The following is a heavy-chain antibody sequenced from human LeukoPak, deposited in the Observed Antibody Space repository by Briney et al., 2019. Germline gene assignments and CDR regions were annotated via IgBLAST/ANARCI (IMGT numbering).Heavy chain of an antibody. Sequence: SVKVSCKASGGTFSSYAISWVRQAPGQGLEWMGRIIPILGIANYAQKFQGRVTITADKSTSTAYMELSSLRSEDTAVYYCARDSGYSAPALLDYWGQGTLVTVSS. CDR2: IIPILGIA. D-gene: IGHD5-12*01. J-gene: IGHJ4*02. V-gene: IGHV1-69*04. CDR1: GGTFSSYA. CDR3: ARDSGYSAPALLDY.